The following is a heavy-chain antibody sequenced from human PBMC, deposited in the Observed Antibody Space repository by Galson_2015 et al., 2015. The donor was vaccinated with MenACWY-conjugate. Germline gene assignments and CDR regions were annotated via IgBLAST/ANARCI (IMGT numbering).Heavy chain of an antibody. D-gene: IGHD1-26*01. J-gene: IGHJ6*02. V-gene: IGHV5-51*01. Sequence: QSGAEVKKPGESLKISCKGSGYSFTNYWIGWVRQMPGKGLEWMGLFNPANSETRYSPSFQGQVTISADESISTAYLQWTSLKASDTAMYYCARHPPGGRGLDVWSRGTTVTVSS. CDR3: ARHPPGGRGLDV. CDR1: GYSFTNYW. CDR2: FNPANSET.